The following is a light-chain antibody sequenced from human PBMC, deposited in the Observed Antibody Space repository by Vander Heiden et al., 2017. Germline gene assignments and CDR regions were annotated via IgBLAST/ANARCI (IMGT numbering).Light chain of an antibody. CDR3: QQYYSYPPGT. CDR2: AAS. CDR1: QGISSY. J-gene: IGKJ1*01. Sequence: AIRMTQSPSSLSASTGDRVTITCRASQGISSYLAWYQQKPGKAPNLLIYAASTLQSGVPSRFSGSGSGTDFTLTISCLQSEDFSTYYCQQYYSYPPGTFGQGTKVEIK. V-gene: IGKV1-8*01.